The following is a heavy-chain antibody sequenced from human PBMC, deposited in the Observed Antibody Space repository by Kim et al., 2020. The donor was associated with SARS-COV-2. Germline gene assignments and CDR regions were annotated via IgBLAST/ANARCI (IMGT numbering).Heavy chain of an antibody. J-gene: IGHJ3*02. Sequence: SETLSLTCTVSGGSISSYYWSWIRQPPGKGLEWIGYIYYSGSTNYNPSLKRRFTISVDPSKNQFSLKLSSVTAADTAVYYCARFGIGWYDILTGYYTPDAFDIWGQGTMVTVSS. CDR3: ARFGIGWYDILTGYYTPDAFDI. CDR1: GGSISSYY. D-gene: IGHD3-9*01. CDR2: IYYSGST. V-gene: IGHV4-59*01.